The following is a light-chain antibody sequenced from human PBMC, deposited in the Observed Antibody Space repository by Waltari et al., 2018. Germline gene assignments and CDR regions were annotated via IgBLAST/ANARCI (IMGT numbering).Light chain of an antibody. CDR1: KLGDKY. Sequence: SYELTQPPSVSVSPGQTASITCSGDKLGDKYACCDQQKPGQSPVLGIYQDSKPPSGIPGRCSGPTPGNTATLTISGTQAMEEADYYCQAWDSSTAVVFGGGTKLTVL. CDR2: QDS. CDR3: QAWDSSTAVV. J-gene: IGLJ2*01. V-gene: IGLV3-1*01.